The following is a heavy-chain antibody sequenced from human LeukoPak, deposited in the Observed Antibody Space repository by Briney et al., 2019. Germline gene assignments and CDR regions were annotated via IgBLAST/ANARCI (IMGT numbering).Heavy chain of an antibody. Sequence: VASVKVSCKASGYTFTSYYMHWVRQAPGQGLEWMGIINPSGGSTSYAQEFQGSVTMTRDTSTSRVYMELSSLRSEDTAVNYCARDRYCSSTSCLYYFDYWGQGTLVTVSS. J-gene: IGHJ4*02. CDR3: ARDRYCSSTSCLYYFDY. CDR1: GYTFTSYY. V-gene: IGHV1-46*01. CDR2: INPSGGST. D-gene: IGHD2-2*01.